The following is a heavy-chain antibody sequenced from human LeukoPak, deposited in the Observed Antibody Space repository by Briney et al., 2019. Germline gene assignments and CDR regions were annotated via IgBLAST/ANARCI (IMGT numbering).Heavy chain of an antibody. D-gene: IGHD1-26*01. CDR1: GFAFSSYE. CDR3: ASGSYYDY. J-gene: IGHJ4*02. CDR2: ISHSGSTI. Sequence: PGGSLRLSCAASGFAFSSYEMNWVRQAPGKGLEWVSYISHSGSTIYYADSVKGRFTISRDNAKNPLYLQMNSLRAEDTAVYYCASGSYYDYWGQGTLVTVSS. V-gene: IGHV3-48*03.